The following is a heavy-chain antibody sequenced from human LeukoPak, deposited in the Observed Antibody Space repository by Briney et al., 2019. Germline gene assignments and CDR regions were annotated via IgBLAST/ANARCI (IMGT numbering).Heavy chain of an antibody. D-gene: IGHD4-17*01. CDR1: GFTFSDYY. J-gene: IGHJ2*01. Sequence: GGSLRLSCAASGFTFSDYYMSWIRQAPGKGLEWVSYISSSGSTIYYADSVRGRFTISRDNAKNSLYLQINSLRAEDTAVYYCARQEAGARNSCFDLWGRGTLVTVSS. V-gene: IGHV3-11*01. CDR3: ARQEAGARNSCFDL. CDR2: ISSSGSTI.